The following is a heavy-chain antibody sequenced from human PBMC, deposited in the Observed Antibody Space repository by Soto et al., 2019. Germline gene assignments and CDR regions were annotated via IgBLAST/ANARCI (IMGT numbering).Heavy chain of an antibody. CDR2: IIPIFGTA. D-gene: IGHD6-13*01. CDR3: ARSGIAAAGTVSWYFDL. Sequence: QVQLVQSGAEVKKPGSSVKVSCKASGGTFSSYAISWVRQAPGQGLEWMGGIIPIFGTANYAQKFQGRVTITADESTSTAYMELSSLRSEDTAVYSCARSGIAAAGTVSWYFDLWGRGTLVTVSS. V-gene: IGHV1-69*12. J-gene: IGHJ2*01. CDR1: GGTFSSYA.